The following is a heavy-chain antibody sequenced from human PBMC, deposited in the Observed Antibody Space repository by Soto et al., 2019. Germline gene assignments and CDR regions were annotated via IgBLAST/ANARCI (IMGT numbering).Heavy chain of an antibody. CDR3: ARDGNYHILTGQPNGMDV. D-gene: IGHD3-9*01. Sequence: QVQLVESGGGVVQPGRSLRLSCAASGFTFSSYGMHWVRQAPGKGLEWVAVIWYDGSNKYYADSVKGRFTISRDNSKNTLYLLMNSLRAEDTAVYYCARDGNYHILTGQPNGMDVWGQGTTVTVSS. CDR2: IWYDGSNK. V-gene: IGHV3-33*01. J-gene: IGHJ6*02. CDR1: GFTFSSYG.